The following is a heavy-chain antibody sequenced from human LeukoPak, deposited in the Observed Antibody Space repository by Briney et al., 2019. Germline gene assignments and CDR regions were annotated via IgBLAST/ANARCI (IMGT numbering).Heavy chain of an antibody. CDR2: ISGSGGIT. D-gene: IGHD3-10*02. CDR3: ASNYYVTKAAFDI. J-gene: IGHJ3*02. V-gene: IGHV3-23*01. Sequence: GGSLRLSCAASGFTFSNYGMSWVSQAPGKGLEWVSDISGSGGITYYAESVKGRFTISRDKSKNMLYLQMNSLRAEDTAVYYCASNYYVTKAAFDIWGQGTMVTVSS. CDR1: GFTFSNYG.